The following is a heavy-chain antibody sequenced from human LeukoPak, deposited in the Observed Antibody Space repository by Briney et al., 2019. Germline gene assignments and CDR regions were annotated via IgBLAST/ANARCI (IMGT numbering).Heavy chain of an antibody. Sequence: ASVKVSCKASGYIFNNYGISWVRQAPGQGLEWMGWISPYRGDTEYAQRSQGRVTMTTDTSTSTAYMELRSLRSDDTAVYYCARDCDRSGYYCYWGQGTLVTVSS. CDR2: ISPYRGDT. CDR1: GYIFNNYG. D-gene: IGHD3-22*01. J-gene: IGHJ4*02. V-gene: IGHV1-18*01. CDR3: ARDCDRSGYYCY.